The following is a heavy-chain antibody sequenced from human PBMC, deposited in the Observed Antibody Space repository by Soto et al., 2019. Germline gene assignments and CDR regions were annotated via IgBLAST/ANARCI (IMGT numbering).Heavy chain of an antibody. Sequence: VKVSCKASGYTFTSYDINWVRQATGQGLEWMGWMNPNSGNTGYAQKFQGRVTMTRNTSISTAYMELSSLRSEDTAVYYCARGTLGYCSSTSCYLSHRYYYYMDVWGKGTTVTVSS. V-gene: IGHV1-8*01. CDR3: ARGTLGYCSSTSCYLSHRYYYYMDV. CDR1: GYTFTSYD. D-gene: IGHD2-2*01. CDR2: MNPNSGNT. J-gene: IGHJ6*03.